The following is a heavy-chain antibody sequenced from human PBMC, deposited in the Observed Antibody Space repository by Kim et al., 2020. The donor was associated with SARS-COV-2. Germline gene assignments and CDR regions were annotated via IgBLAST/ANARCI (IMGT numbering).Heavy chain of an antibody. J-gene: IGHJ6*02. CDR3: ASYSSWGMDV. Sequence: NTKYSQTFQGRVTITRDTSASTAYMELSSLRSEDTAVYYCASYSSWGMDVWGQGTTVTVSS. CDR2: NT. D-gene: IGHD6-6*01. V-gene: IGHV1-3*01.